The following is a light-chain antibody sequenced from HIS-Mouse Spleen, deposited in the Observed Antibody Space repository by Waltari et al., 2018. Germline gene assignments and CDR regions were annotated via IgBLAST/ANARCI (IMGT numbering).Light chain of an antibody. CDR3: QKYNSAPWT. Sequence: IQMTQSPSSLPAPVGDRVTTTCRASQGISNYLAWYQQKPGKVPKLLIYAASTLQSGVPSRFSGSGSGTDFTLTISSLQPEDVATYYCQKYNSAPWTFGQGTKVEIK. CDR1: QGISNY. CDR2: AAS. J-gene: IGKJ1*01. V-gene: IGKV1-27*01.